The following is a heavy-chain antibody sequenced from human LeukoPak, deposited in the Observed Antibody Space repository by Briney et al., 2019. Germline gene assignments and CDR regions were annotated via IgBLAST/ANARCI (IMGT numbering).Heavy chain of an antibody. D-gene: IGHD6-19*01. V-gene: IGHV7-4-1*02. CDR3: AIDQPVAGVSNFDS. J-gene: IGHJ4*02. CDR1: GYTFTRYA. Sequence: ASVKVSCKASGYTFTRYAMNWLRQAPGQGLEWMVWINPNTGNPTYAQAFTGRFVFSLDTSVSTAYLQISSLNTEDTAVYYCAIDQPVAGVSNFDSWGQGTLVTVSS. CDR2: INPNTGNP.